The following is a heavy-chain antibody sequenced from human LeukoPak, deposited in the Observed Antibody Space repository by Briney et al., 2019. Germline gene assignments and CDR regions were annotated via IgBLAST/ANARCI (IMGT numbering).Heavy chain of an antibody. V-gene: IGHV4-39*01. CDR1: GGSISSSSYY. CDR3: ARLPVGATNYYYYYMDV. CDR2: IYYSGST. D-gene: IGHD1-26*01. J-gene: IGHJ6*03. Sequence: SETLSLTCTVSGGSISSSSYYWGWIRQPPGKGLEWIGSIYYSGSTYYNPSLKSRVTISVDTSKNQFSLKLSSVTAADTAVYYCARLPVGATNYYYYYMDVWGKGTTVTVSS.